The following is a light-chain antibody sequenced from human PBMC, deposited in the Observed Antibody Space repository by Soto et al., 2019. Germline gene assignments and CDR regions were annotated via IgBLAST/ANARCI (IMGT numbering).Light chain of an antibody. CDR3: QQLNSYPLT. CDR2: AAS. V-gene: IGKV1-9*01. J-gene: IGKJ4*01. CDR1: QGISSY. Sequence: IQLTQSPSSLSASGGDIVTITCRASQGISSYLAWYQQKPGKAPRLLIYAASTLQTGVPSRFSGSGSWTEFTLTISSLQPEDFANYYCQQLNSYPLTFGGGTKVEIK.